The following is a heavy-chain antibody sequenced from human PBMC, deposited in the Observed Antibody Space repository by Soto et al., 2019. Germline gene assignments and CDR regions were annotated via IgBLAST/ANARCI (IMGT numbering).Heavy chain of an antibody. J-gene: IGHJ4*02. CDR2: ISYDGSNK. D-gene: IGHD1-26*01. CDR1: GFTFSSYG. CDR3: AKDPNSGSYYGRGYYFDY. V-gene: IGHV3-30*18. Sequence: QVQLVESGGGVVQPGRSLRLSCAVSGFTFSSYGMHWVRQAPGKGLEWVAVISYDGSNKYYADSVKGRFTISRDNSKNTLYLQMNSLRAEDTAVYYCAKDPNSGSYYGRGYYFDYWGQGTLVTVSS.